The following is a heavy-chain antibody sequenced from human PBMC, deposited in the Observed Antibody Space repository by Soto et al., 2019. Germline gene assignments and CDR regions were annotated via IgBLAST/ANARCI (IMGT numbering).Heavy chain of an antibody. D-gene: IGHD3-22*01. Sequence: SVKVSCKASGFTFTSSAVQWVRQARGQRLEWIGWIVVGSGNTNYAQKFQDRVTITRDMSTSTAYMELSSLRSEDTAVYYCAASLDVYDSSVFLGSLEIKVWTPWGQAPL. J-gene: IGHJ5*02. CDR1: GFTFTSSA. CDR2: IVVGSGNT. CDR3: AASLDVYDSSVFLGSLEIKVWTP. V-gene: IGHV1-58*01.